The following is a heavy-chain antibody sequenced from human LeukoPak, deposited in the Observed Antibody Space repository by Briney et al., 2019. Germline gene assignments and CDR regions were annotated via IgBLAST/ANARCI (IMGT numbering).Heavy chain of an antibody. J-gene: IGHJ4*02. Sequence: SETLSLTRTVSGGSISSSSYYWGWIRQPPGKGLEWIGSIYYSGSTYYNPSLKSRVTISVATSKNQFSLNLTSVTAADTAVYYCARAMSIAARLQTIFDYWGQGTLVTVSS. CDR2: IYYSGST. V-gene: IGHV4-39*01. CDR1: GGSISSSSYY. CDR3: ARAMSIAARLQTIFDY. D-gene: IGHD6-6*01.